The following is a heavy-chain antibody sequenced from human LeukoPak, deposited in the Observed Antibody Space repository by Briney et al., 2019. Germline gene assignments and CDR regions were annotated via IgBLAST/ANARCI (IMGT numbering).Heavy chain of an antibody. J-gene: IGHJ4*02. Sequence: PGGSLRLSCAASGFTFSSYWMNWVRQAPGKGLVWVSRIASDGSSTTYADSVRGRFSISRDNAKNTLYLQMNSLRAEDTAVYYCARVGEYSSGWYGGVDYWGQGTLVTVSS. CDR3: ARVGEYSSGWYGGVDY. CDR1: GFTFSSYW. V-gene: IGHV3-74*01. CDR2: IASDGSST. D-gene: IGHD6-19*01.